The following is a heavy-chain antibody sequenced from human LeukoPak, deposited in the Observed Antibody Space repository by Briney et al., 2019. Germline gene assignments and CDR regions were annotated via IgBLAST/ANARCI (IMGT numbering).Heavy chain of an antibody. V-gene: IGHV3-23*01. Sequence: GGSLRLSCAASGFTFSSYGMSWVRQAPGKGLEWVSAISGSGGSTYYADSVKGRFTISRDNSKNTLYLQMNSLRAEDTAVYYCARDRGFCTSTTCYADFDYWGQGTLVTVSS. CDR2: ISGSGGST. D-gene: IGHD2-2*01. CDR1: GFTFSSYG. CDR3: ARDRGFCTSTTCYADFDY. J-gene: IGHJ4*02.